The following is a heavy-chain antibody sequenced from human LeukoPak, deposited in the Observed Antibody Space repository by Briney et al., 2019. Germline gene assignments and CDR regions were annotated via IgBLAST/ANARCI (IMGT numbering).Heavy chain of an antibody. Sequence: GGSLRLSCAASGLTFDDYAMHWVRQAPGKGLEWVSGISWNSGSIGYADSVKGRFTISRDNAKNSLYLQMNSLRAEDTALYYCAKALLWFGELSNDAFDIWGQGTMVTVSS. D-gene: IGHD3-10*01. V-gene: IGHV3-9*01. CDR2: ISWNSGSI. CDR3: AKALLWFGELSNDAFDI. J-gene: IGHJ3*02. CDR1: GLTFDDYA.